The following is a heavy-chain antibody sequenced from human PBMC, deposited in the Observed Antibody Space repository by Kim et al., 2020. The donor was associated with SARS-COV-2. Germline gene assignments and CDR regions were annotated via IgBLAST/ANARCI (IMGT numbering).Heavy chain of an antibody. D-gene: IGHD4-17*01. V-gene: IGHV4-4*07. CDR2: IYDIGSS. J-gene: IGHJ2*01. Sequence: SETLSLTCTVSGGSISSDYWAWIRQPAGKGLEWIGHIYDIGSSNFNPSLKSRVTMSVDTSKNQISLNLSSVTAADMAVYYCARDVTTGYWYFDLWGRGTLVTVSS. CDR3: ARDVTTGYWYFDL. CDR1: GGSISSDY.